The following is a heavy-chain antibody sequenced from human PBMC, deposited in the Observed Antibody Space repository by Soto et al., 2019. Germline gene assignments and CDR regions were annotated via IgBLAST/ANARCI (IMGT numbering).Heavy chain of an antibody. J-gene: IGHJ4*02. CDR3: ARDGDRARGFSCYFDY. D-gene: IGHD7-27*01. V-gene: IGHV3-64*01. Sequence: GGSLRLSCAASGFTFSSYAMHWVRQAPGKGLEYVSAISSNGGSTYYANSVKGRFTISRDNSKNTLYLQMGSLRAEDMAVYYCARDGDRARGFSCYFDYWGQGTLVTVSS. CDR2: ISSNGGST. CDR1: GFTFSSYA.